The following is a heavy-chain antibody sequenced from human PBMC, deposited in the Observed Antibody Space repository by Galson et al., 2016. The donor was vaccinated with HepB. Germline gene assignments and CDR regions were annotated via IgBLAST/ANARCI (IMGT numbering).Heavy chain of an antibody. CDR1: GFTLSHFG. CDR3: ARERIAAAGPHYYFYAMDI. CDR2: IWYDGSKK. V-gene: IGHV3-33*01. D-gene: IGHD6-25*01. J-gene: IGHJ6*02. Sequence: SLRLSCAASGFTLSHFGLHWVRQAPGKGLEWVAMIWYDGSKKYYADSVKGRFTISRDNSKNTLYLQMNSLRAEDTGVYYCARERIAAAGPHYYFYAMDIWSQGTTVTVSS.